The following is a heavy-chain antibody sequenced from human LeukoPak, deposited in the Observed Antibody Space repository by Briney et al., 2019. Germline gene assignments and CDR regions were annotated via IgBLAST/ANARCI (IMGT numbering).Heavy chain of an antibody. V-gene: IGHV3-48*04. CDR3: ARDPASCTSTNCYGEAFDI. Sequence: GGSLRLSCAASRFTFSRYFMSWVRQAPGKGLEWVSYISSSGSTVYYADSVKGRFTISRDNAKSTLYLQMNSLRAEDTAVYYCARDPASCTSTNCYGEAFDIWGQGTMVTVSS. J-gene: IGHJ3*02. CDR1: RFTFSRYF. D-gene: IGHD2-2*01. CDR2: ISSSGSTV.